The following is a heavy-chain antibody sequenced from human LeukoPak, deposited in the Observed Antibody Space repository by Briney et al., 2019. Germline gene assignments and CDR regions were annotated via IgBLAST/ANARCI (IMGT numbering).Heavy chain of an antibody. D-gene: IGHD3-16*01. CDR1: GVSISSHY. J-gene: IGHJ4*02. Sequence: PSETLSLTCTVSGVSISSHYWSWIRQPPGKGLEWIGFMYYSGSTNYNPSFKSRVTISVDTSKNQFSLKLTSVTAADTAVYYCARGGGGIDYWGQGTLVTVSS. V-gene: IGHV4-59*08. CDR2: MYYSGST. CDR3: ARGGGGIDY.